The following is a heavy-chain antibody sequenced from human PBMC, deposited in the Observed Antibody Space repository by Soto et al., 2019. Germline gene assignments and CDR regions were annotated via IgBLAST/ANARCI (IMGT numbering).Heavy chain of an antibody. Sequence: ASVKVSRKASGYTFTSYGISWVRQAPGQGLEWMGWISAYNGNTNYAQKLQGRVTMTTDTSTSTAYMELRSLRSDDTAVYYCARWGTMVRGVIDIPSGFDPWGQGTLVTVSS. D-gene: IGHD3-10*01. CDR3: ARWGTMVRGVIDIPSGFDP. V-gene: IGHV1-18*01. J-gene: IGHJ5*02. CDR1: GYTFTSYG. CDR2: ISAYNGNT.